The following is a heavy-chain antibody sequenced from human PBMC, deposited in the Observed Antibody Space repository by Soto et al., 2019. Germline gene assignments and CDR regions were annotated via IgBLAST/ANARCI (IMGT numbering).Heavy chain of an antibody. CDR1: GFTFSSYF. CDR3: AKEMRLAGHYHAFVI. CDR2: ISYDGSNK. D-gene: IGHD6-19*01. Sequence: SLRLSWAASGFTFSSYFMHWVRQAPGKGLEWVAVISYDGSNKYYADSVKGRFTVSRDNSKNTLYLQMNSLRAEDTAVYYCAKEMRLAGHYHAFVIWGKGTMVTVSS. V-gene: IGHV3-30*18. J-gene: IGHJ3*02.